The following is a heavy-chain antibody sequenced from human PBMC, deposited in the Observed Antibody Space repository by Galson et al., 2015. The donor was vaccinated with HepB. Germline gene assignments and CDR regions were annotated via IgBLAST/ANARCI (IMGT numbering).Heavy chain of an antibody. D-gene: IGHD5-18*01. CDR1: GGSISSSSYY. CDR3: AVDTAMERGY. J-gene: IGHJ4*02. Sequence: ETLSLTCTVSGGSISSSSYYWGWIRQPPGKGLEWIGSIYYSGSTYYNPSLKSRVTISVDTSKNQFSLKLSSVTAADTAVYYCAVDTAMERGYWGQGTLVTVSS. CDR2: IYYSGST. V-gene: IGHV4-39*01.